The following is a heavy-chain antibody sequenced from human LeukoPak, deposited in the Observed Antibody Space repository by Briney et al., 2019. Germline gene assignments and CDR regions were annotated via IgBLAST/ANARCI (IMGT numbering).Heavy chain of an antibody. V-gene: IGHV1-69*04. D-gene: IGHD6-13*01. CDR2: IIPILGIA. CDR1: GGTFSSYA. J-gene: IGHJ3*02. Sequence: SVKVSCKASGGTFSSYAISWVRQAPGQGLEWMGRIIPILGIANYAQKFQGRVTITADRSTSTAYMELSSLRSEDTAVYYCARSVAAAGGFAFDIWGQGTMVTVSS. CDR3: ARSVAAAGGFAFDI.